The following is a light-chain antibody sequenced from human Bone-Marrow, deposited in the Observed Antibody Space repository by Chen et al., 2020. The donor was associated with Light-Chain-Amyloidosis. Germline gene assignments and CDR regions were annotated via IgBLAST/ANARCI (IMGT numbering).Light chain of an antibody. CDR3: MQTLESPT. V-gene: IGKV2-28*01. CDR2: AAS. CDR1: QSLRHSNGINY. Sequence: DIVLTQSPLTLPVTPGEPASISCRSSQSLRHSNGINYLDWFLQRPGQSPQLLIHAASDRASGVPDRFSGSASGTEFTLEISIVEAEDGGSYFCMQTLESPTFGQGTKVEI. J-gene: IGKJ1*01.